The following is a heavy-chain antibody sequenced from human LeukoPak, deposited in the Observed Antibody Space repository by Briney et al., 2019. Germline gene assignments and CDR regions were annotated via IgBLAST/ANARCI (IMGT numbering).Heavy chain of an antibody. V-gene: IGHV3-7*01. CDR2: IKQDGSEK. Sequence: PGGSLRLSRAASGITLSVYWMSWVRQAPGKGLEWVANIKQDGSEKYYRDSVQGRFTISRDNAKNSLYLQMNSLRAEDTAVYYCERSGSGYFDYWGQGSLVTVSS. CDR1: GITLSVYW. CDR3: ERSGSGYFDY. J-gene: IGHJ4*02.